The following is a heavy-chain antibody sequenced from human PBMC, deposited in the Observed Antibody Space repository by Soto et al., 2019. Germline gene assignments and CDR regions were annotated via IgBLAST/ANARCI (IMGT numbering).Heavy chain of an antibody. V-gene: IGHV4-31*01. Sequence: QVQLQESGPGLVRPSQTLSLTCTVSGGYISSGGYYWSWIRQHPGKGLEWIGYIYYSGSTYYNPSLKCLVTISVDTSKNQFYLKLSSVNAADTAVYYCARGGYYDYVCGSYREYYFDYWGQGTLVTVSS. CDR3: ARGGYYDYVCGSYREYYFDY. CDR1: GGYISSGGYY. J-gene: IGHJ4*02. D-gene: IGHD3-16*02. CDR2: IYYSGST.